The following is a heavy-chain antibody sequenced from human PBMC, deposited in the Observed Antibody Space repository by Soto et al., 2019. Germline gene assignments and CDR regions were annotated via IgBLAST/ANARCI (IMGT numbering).Heavy chain of an antibody. CDR3: ARSRLGYCSGGSCSNWFDP. Sequence: SETLSLTCAVYGGSFSGYYWSWIRQPPGKGLEWIGEINHSGSTNYNPSLKSRVTISVDTSKNQFSLKLSSVTAADTAVYYCARSRLGYCSGGSCSNWFDPWGQGTLVTVSS. CDR2: INHSGST. J-gene: IGHJ5*02. D-gene: IGHD2-15*01. CDR1: GGSFSGYY. V-gene: IGHV4-34*01.